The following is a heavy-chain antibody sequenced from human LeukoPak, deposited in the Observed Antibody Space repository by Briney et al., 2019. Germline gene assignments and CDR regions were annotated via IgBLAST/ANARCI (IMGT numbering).Heavy chain of an antibody. CDR1: GGSISSGGYS. CDR2: IYHSGST. D-gene: IGHD3-10*01. CDR3: ARSSGSGSEIDY. V-gene: IGHV4-30-2*01. Sequence: SETLSLTCAVSGGSISSGGYSWSWIRQPPGKGLEWIGYIYHSGSTYYNPSLKSRVTISVDRSKNQFSLKLSSMTAADTAVYYCARSSGSGSEIDYWGQGTLVTVSP. J-gene: IGHJ4*02.